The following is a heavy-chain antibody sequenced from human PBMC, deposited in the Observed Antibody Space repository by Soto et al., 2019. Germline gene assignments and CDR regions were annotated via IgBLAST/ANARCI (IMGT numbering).Heavy chain of an antibody. V-gene: IGHV3-21*01. CDR1: GFTFSSYS. CDR3: ARGSVWAAPAQRDWFDP. Sequence: PGESLKISCAASGFTFSSYSMNWVRQAPGKGLEWVSSISSSSSYIYYADSVKGRFTISRDNAKNSLYLQMNSLRAEDTAVYYCARGSVWAAPAQRDWFDPWGQGTLVTVSS. CDR2: ISSSSSYI. D-gene: IGHD2-15*01. J-gene: IGHJ5*02.